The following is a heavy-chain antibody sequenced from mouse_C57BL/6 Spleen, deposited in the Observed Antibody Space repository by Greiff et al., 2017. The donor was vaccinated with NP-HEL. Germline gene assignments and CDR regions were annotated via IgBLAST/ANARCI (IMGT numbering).Heavy chain of an antibody. V-gene: IGHV5-4*01. CDR2: ISDGGSYT. CDR1: GFTFSSYA. J-gene: IGHJ2*01. D-gene: IGHD1-1*01. CDR3: ARPGGGYYYGSSFFDY. Sequence: EVQGVESGGGLVKHGGSLKLSCAASGFTFSSYAMSWVRQTPEKRLEWVATISDGGSYTYYPDNVKGRFTISRDNAKNNLYLQMSHLKSEDTAMYYCARPGGGYYYGSSFFDYWGQGTTLTVSS.